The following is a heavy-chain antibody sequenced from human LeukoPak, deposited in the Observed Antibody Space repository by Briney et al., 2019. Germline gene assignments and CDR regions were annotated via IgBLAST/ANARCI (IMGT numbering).Heavy chain of an antibody. D-gene: IGHD4-11*01. CDR2: MKPNSGQA. Sequence: ASVTVSCKTSGYTFSKYDVNWVRQATGQGLEWMGWMKPNSGQAGYAQRFQGRIIMTRNTSITTAYMQLNSLTSEDTAKYYCARGPPERTYSDFWGQGTVVTVSS. CDR3: ARGPPERTYSDF. V-gene: IGHV1-8*01. J-gene: IGHJ4*02. CDR1: GYTFSKYD.